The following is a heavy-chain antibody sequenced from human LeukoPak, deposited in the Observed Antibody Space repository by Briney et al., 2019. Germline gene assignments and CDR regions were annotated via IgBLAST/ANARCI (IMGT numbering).Heavy chain of an antibody. CDR1: GFTFSDYY. J-gene: IGHJ4*02. V-gene: IGHV3-66*01. CDR3: ARKEVAYYDNV. D-gene: IGHD3-22*01. CDR2: IYSGGTT. Sequence: GGSLRLSCAASGFTFSDYYMSWVRQAPGKGLEWVSVIYSGGTTYYADSVKGRFTISRDNSKNTLYLQMNSLRVEDTAVYYCARKEVAYYDNVWGQGTLVTVSS.